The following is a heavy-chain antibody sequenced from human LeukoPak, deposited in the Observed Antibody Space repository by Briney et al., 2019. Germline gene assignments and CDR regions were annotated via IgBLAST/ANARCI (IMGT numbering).Heavy chain of an antibody. CDR1: GFTVTINN. CDR2: IYNDGSRT. CDR3: VTDGYHYFDY. J-gene: IGHJ4*02. D-gene: IGHD5-12*01. V-gene: IGHV3-53*01. Sequence: PGGSLRLSCAASGFTVTINNMSWVRQAPGKGLEWVSLIYNDGSRTYYADSVRGRFTISRDTSEGTVYLQMDSLRPEDTAVYYCVTDGYHYFDYWGQGTLVTVSS.